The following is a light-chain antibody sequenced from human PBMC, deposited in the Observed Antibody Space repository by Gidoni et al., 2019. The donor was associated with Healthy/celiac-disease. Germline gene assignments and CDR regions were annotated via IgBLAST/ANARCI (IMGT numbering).Light chain of an antibody. J-gene: IGKJ4*01. CDR2: DAS. Sequence: IQMTQSPSSLSASVGDSVPITCQASQDINNYLNWYQQKPGKAPKLLIYDASNLETGVPSRFSGSGSGTDFTFTISSLQPEDIATYYCQQYDNLPITFGGGTKVEIK. CDR1: QDINNY. CDR3: QQYDNLPIT. V-gene: IGKV1-33*01.